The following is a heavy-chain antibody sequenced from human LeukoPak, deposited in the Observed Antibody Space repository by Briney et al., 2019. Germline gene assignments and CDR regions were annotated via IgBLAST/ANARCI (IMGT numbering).Heavy chain of an antibody. V-gene: IGHV4-31*03. J-gene: IGHJ4*02. Sequence: SQTLSLTCTVSGGSISSGGYYWSWIRQHPGKGLEWIGYIYYSGSTYYNPSLKSRVTISVDTSKNQFSLKLSSVTAADTAVYYCARGNAYGDYEFDYWGQGTLVTVSS. D-gene: IGHD4-17*01. CDR1: GGSISSGGYY. CDR2: IYYSGST. CDR3: ARGNAYGDYEFDY.